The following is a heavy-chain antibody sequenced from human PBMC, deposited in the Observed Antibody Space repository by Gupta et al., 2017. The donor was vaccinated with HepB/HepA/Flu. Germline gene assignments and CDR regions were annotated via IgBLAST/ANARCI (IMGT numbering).Heavy chain of an antibody. J-gene: IGHJ4*02. V-gene: IGHV4-39*01. CDR3: ARHRIHTVPAVFDY. CDR1: GGSLRSSRYY. Sequence: QLQLQESGPGLVKPSETLSLTCTVSGGSLRSSRYYWGWIRQPPGKGLEWIATIYYSGSTYYNPSLKSRVTISVDTSKNQFSLKLSSVTAADTAVYYCARHRIHTVPAVFDYWGQGTLVTVSS. CDR2: IYYSGST. D-gene: IGHD4-4*01.